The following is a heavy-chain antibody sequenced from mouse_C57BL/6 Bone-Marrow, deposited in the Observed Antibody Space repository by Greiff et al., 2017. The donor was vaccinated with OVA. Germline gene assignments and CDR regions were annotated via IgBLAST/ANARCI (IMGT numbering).Heavy chain of an antibody. J-gene: IGHJ2*01. CDR1: GFNIKDDY. CDR3: TWGYYFDY. CDR2: IDPENGDT. V-gene: IGHV14-4*01. Sequence: VQLQQSGAELVRPGASVKLSCTASGFNIKDDYMHWVKQRPEQGLEWIGWIDPENGDTEYASKFQGKATITADTTSNTAYLQLSSLTSEDTAVYYCTWGYYFDYWGQGTTLTVSS.